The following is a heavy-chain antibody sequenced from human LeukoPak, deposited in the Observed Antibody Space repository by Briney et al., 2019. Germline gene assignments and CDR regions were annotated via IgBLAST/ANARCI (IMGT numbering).Heavy chain of an antibody. Sequence: GGSLRLSCESSVSTFTDQYMDWVRHPPGKGLECVCRISNKANRYATEYAASVKGRFTISRDDSKNSLYLQMNSLKTEDTAVYSCTRGYSGTSRYAFDIWGQGTMVTVSS. D-gene: IGHD4-23*01. CDR1: VSTFTDQY. V-gene: IGHV3-72*01. CDR2: ISNKANRYAT. J-gene: IGHJ3*02. CDR3: TRGYSGTSRYAFDI.